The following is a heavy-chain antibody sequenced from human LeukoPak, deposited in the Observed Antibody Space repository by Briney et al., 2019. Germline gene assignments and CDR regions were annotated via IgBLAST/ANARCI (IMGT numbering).Heavy chain of an antibody. CDR3: AKDAAAAGTSANFDY. D-gene: IGHD6-13*01. Sequence: GGSLRLSCAASGFAFSSYAMSWVRQAPGKGLEWVSAISGSGGSTYYADSVKGRITISRDNSKNTLYLQMNSLRAEDTAVYYCAKDAAAAGTSANFDYWGQGTLVTVSS. V-gene: IGHV3-23*01. J-gene: IGHJ4*02. CDR1: GFAFSSYA. CDR2: ISGSGGST.